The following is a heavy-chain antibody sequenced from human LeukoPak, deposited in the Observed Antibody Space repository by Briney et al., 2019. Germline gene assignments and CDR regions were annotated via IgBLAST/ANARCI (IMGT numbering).Heavy chain of an antibody. D-gene: IGHD3-3*01. V-gene: IGHV3-9*01. J-gene: IGHJ4*02. CDR2: INWKSDKI. Sequence: PGGSLRLSCVGSGYSFDEYAMHWVRQAPGKGLEWVSGINWKSDKIGYADSVKGRFTISRDNSKNSLYLQMNSLRAEDTAVYYCARAVYSGKTYYDFWSGYYSPPHFDYWGQGTLVTVSS. CDR3: ARAVYSGKTYYDFWSGYYSPPHFDY. CDR1: GYSFDEYA.